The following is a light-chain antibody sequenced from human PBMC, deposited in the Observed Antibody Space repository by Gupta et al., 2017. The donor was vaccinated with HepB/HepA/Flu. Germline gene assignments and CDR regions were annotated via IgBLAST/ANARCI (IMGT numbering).Light chain of an antibody. CDR3: HQYDSTPYT. CDR2: WAS. J-gene: IGKJ2*01. Sequence: DIVMTQPPDSLPVSLGERATINCKSSQSVFYSSNNKNYLAWYQQKPGQPPNLLIYWASTRESGVPDRFSGSGSGTDFTLTISSLQAEDVAVYYCHQYDSTPYTFGQGTKLEIK. CDR1: QSVFYSSNNKNY. V-gene: IGKV4-1*01.